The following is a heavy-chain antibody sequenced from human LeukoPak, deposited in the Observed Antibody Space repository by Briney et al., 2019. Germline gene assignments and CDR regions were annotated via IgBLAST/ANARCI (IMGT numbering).Heavy chain of an antibody. V-gene: IGHV1-18*01. D-gene: IGHD4-17*01. J-gene: IGHJ4*02. CDR2: ISAYNGNT. CDR3: ARDRKIYYGDDGYFDY. Sequence: ASVKVSCKASGYTFTSYGISWARQAPGQGLEWMGWISAYNGNTNYAQKLQGRVTMTTDTSTSTAYMELRSLRSEDTAVYYCARDRKIYYGDDGYFDYWGQGTLVTVSS. CDR1: GYTFTSYG.